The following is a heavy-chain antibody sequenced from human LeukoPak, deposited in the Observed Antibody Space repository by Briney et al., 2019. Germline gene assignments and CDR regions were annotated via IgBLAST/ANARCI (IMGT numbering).Heavy chain of an antibody. CDR2: IKEDGSGK. Sequence: GGSLRLSCAASGFTFSYYWMSWVRQAPGKGLEWVANIKEDGSGKYYVDSVKGRFTISRDNAKNSLYLQMNSLRAEDTAVYYCARGVTNAFDIWGQGTMVTVSS. CDR1: GFTFSYYW. CDR3: ARGVTNAFDI. V-gene: IGHV3-7*04. J-gene: IGHJ3*02. D-gene: IGHD3-3*01.